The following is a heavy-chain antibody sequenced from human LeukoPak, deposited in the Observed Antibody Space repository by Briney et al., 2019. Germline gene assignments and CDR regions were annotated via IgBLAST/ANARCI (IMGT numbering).Heavy chain of an antibody. CDR1: GFTLSSYE. D-gene: IGHD3-22*01. CDR3: AKPRGHGSGYSIADAFDI. CDR2: ISGSGGST. J-gene: IGHJ3*02. Sequence: PGGSLRLSCTVSGFTLSSYEMTWFRQAPGKGLEWVSAISGSGGSTYYADSVKGRFTISRDNSKNTLYLQMNSLRAEDTAVYYCAKPRGHGSGYSIADAFDIWGQGTMVTVSS. V-gene: IGHV3-23*01.